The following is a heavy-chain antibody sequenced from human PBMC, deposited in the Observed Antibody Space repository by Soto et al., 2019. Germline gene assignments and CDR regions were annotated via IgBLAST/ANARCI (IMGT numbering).Heavy chain of an antibody. D-gene: IGHD2-15*01. J-gene: IGHJ3*02. CDR2: IIPIIGTA. CDR3: ARDVVVVAANIDI. Sequence: ASVKVSCKASGGTFSSYAISWVRQAPGQGLEWMGWIIPIIGTANYAQKLQGRVTMTTDTSTSTAYMELRSLRSDDTAVYYCARDVVVVAANIDIWGQGTMVTVS. CDR1: GGTFSSYA. V-gene: IGHV1-69*05.